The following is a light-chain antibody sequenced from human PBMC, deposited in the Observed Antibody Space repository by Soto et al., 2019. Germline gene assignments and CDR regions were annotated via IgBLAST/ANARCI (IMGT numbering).Light chain of an antibody. CDR2: AAS. CDR1: PGISSS. CDR3: QQLNSYPLT. J-gene: IGKJ4*01. Sequence: PLTQSPSSLSASVGDRVTITCRTSPGISSSLAWYQQKPGKAPKLLIYAASTLQSGVPSRFSGSGYGTDFTLTISNLQPEDFATYYCQQLNSYPLTFGGGTTVEIK. V-gene: IGKV1-9*01.